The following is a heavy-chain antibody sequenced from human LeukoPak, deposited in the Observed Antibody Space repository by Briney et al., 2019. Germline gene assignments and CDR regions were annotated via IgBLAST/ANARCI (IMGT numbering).Heavy chain of an antibody. D-gene: IGHD2-21*02. J-gene: IGHJ4*02. Sequence: SETLSLTCTVSGYSISSGYYWGWIRQSPGKGLEWIGSIYHGGATYYNPSLRIRVIVSVDTSKNHFSLKMSSVTAADTAVYYCARDLASCAGDCYSDGFDYWGQGALVTVSS. CDR2: IYHGGAT. CDR3: ARDLASCAGDCYSDGFDY. CDR1: GYSISSGYY. V-gene: IGHV4-38-2*02.